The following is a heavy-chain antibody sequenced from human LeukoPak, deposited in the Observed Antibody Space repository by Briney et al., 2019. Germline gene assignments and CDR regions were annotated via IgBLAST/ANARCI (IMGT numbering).Heavy chain of an antibody. D-gene: IGHD2-2*01. Sequence: ASVKVSCKAAGYTFTSYGISRVRQAPGQGLEWMGWISAYNGYTNYAQKLQGRVTMTTDTSTSTAYMELRSLRSDDTAVYYCARDRRVVLGHSGRVLFDYWGQGTLVTVSS. V-gene: IGHV1-18*01. CDR1: GYTFTSYG. CDR3: ARDRRVVLGHSGRVLFDY. J-gene: IGHJ4*02. CDR2: ISAYNGYT.